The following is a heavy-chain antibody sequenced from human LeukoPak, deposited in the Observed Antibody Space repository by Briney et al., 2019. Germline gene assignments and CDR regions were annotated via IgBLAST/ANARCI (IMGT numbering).Heavy chain of an antibody. J-gene: IGHJ4*02. CDR3: AREGCSSSSFNDY. CDR2: IKQDGSEK. D-gene: IGHD6-6*01. V-gene: IGHV3-7*01. Sequence: GGSLRLSCAASGFTFSSYWMSWVRQAPGKGLEWVANIKQDGSEKYYVDSVKGRFTISRDNAKNSLYLQMNSLRAEDTAVYYCAREGCSSSSFNDYWGQGTLVTVSS. CDR1: GFTFSSYW.